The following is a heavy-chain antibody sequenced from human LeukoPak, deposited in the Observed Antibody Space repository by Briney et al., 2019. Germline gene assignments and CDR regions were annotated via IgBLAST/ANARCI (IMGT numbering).Heavy chain of an antibody. V-gene: IGHV3-9*03. D-gene: IGHD6-19*01. Sequence: GGSLRLSCAASGFTFDDYAMHWVRQAPGKGLEWVSGISWNSGSIGYADSVRGRFTISRDNAKNSLYLQMNSLRAEDMALYYCAKDMGSGWFGRAFDIWGQGTMVTVSS. CDR3: AKDMGSGWFGRAFDI. CDR1: GFTFDDYA. CDR2: ISWNSGSI. J-gene: IGHJ3*02.